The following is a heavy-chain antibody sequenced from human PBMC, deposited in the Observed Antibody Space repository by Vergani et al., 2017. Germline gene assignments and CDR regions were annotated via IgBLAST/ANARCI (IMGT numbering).Heavy chain of an antibody. J-gene: IGHJ2*01. Sequence: EVQLVESGGGLVKPGGSLRLSCAASGFTFSSYSMNWVRQAPGKGLEWVSSISSSSSYIYYADSVKGRFTISRDNAKNSLYLQMNSLRAEDTAVYYCARGRSPIALAVWYFDLGGRGTLVTVSS. CDR2: ISSSSSYI. CDR1: GFTFSSYS. D-gene: IGHD6-19*01. V-gene: IGHV3-21*01. CDR3: ARGRSPIALAVWYFDL.